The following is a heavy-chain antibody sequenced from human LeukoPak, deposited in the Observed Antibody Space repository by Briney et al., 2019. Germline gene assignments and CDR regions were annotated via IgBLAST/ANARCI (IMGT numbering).Heavy chain of an antibody. CDR3: ARDGTPYDSSGYYYL. Sequence: GGSLRLSCAASGFTFSSYGMHWVRQAPGKGLEWVAVIWYDGSNKYYADSVKGRFTISRDNSKNTLYLQMSSLRAEDTAVYYCARDGTPYDSSGYYYLWGQGTLVTVSS. D-gene: IGHD3-22*01. V-gene: IGHV3-33*01. CDR1: GFTFSSYG. CDR2: IWYDGSNK. J-gene: IGHJ4*02.